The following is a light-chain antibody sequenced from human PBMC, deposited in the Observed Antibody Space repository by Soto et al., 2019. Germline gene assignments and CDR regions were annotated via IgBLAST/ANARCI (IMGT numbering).Light chain of an antibody. V-gene: IGKV3-20*01. Sequence: EIVLTQSPGTLSLSPGERATLSCRASQSVGSGHLAWYQQKPGQAPRLLIYDASSRATGIPDRFTGSGSGTDFTLTISRLEPEDFAVYYCQQYDTLPITFGGGAEVEIK. CDR2: DAS. CDR3: QQYDTLPIT. J-gene: IGKJ4*01. CDR1: QSVGSGH.